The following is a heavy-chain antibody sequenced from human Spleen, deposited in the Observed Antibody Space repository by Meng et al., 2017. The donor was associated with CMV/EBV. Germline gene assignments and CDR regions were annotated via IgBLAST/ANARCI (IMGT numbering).Heavy chain of an antibody. D-gene: IGHD3-3*01. Sequence: SETLSLTCTVSGYSISSDYYWGWVRQPPGKGLEWIGSMYHSGSSYYNPSLESRVTISVDTSKNQFSLKLSSVTAADTAVYYCARLRDFWSGRSFDPWGQGTLVTVSS. CDR2: MYHSGSS. CDR3: ARLRDFWSGRSFDP. CDR1: GYSISSDYY. V-gene: IGHV4-38-2*02. J-gene: IGHJ5*02.